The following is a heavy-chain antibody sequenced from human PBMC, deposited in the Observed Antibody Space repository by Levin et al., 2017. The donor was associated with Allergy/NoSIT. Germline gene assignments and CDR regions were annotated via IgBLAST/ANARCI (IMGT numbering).Heavy chain of an antibody. V-gene: IGHV4-39*07. CDR2: VHSSGST. CDR3: ARFGFCTSASCYIDA. D-gene: IGHD2-2*02. CDR1: GGSISTSYY. J-gene: IGHJ5*02. Sequence: SETLSLTCTVSGGSISTSYYWGWIRQPPGKGLEWIGNVHSSGSTYYNPSLKSRVTISLDTSKNQFSLNLRFVTAADTAVYYCARFGFCTSASCYIDAWGQGALVTVSS.